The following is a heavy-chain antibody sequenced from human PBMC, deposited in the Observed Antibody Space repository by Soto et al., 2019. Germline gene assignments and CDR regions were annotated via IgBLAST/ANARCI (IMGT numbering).Heavy chain of an antibody. Sequence: ASVKVSCKASGYTFTSYGISWVRQAPGQGLEWMGWISAYNGNTNYAQKPQGGVTMTTDTSTSTAYMELRSLRSDDTAVYYCARRVGSALSFDYWGQGTLVTVSS. V-gene: IGHV1-18*04. J-gene: IGHJ4*02. CDR1: GYTFTSYG. D-gene: IGHD1-26*01. CDR2: ISAYNGNT. CDR3: ARRVGSALSFDY.